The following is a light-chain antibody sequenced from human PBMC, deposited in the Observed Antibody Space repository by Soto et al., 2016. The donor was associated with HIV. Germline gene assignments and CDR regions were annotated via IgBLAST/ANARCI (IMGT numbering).Light chain of an antibody. J-gene: IGKJ5*01. CDR3: QQSNSFPIT. Sequence: DIQLTQSPSFLSASVGDRVTITCRASQSISSWLAWYQQKPGKAPKVLIYKASSLESGVPSRFSGSGSGTDFTLTISSLQPEDFATYYCQQSNSFPITFGQGTRLEIK. CDR1: QSISSW. CDR2: KAS. V-gene: IGKV1-5*03.